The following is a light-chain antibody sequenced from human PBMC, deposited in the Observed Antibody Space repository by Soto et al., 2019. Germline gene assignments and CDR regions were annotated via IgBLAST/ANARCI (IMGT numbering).Light chain of an antibody. J-gene: IGKJ2*01. CDR3: LQEHNYPYT. V-gene: IGKV1-6*01. CDR1: QGIRND. CDR2: SAS. Sequence: AIQMTQSPSSLSASVGDRVTITCRASQGIRNDLGWYQQKPGEAPKLLIYSASSLQIGVPSRFSGSGSGTDFTLTISSLQPEDFATYYCLQEHNYPYTFGQGTKLEI.